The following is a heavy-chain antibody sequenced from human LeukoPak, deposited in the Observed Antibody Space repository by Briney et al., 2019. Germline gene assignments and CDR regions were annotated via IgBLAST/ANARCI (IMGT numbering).Heavy chain of an antibody. CDR1: GFTFSSYT. CDR2: ISGSGSTT. V-gene: IGHV3-23*01. J-gene: IGHJ6*02. CDR3: AKDSTVSGSYYGMDI. Sequence: PGGSLRLSCAASGFTFSSYTVTWVRQAPGKGLEWVSSISGSGSTTYFADSVKGRFTISRDNSKNTLYLQMNSLRAEDTAEYYCAKDSTVSGSYYGMDIWGQGTTVTVSS. D-gene: IGHD3-22*01.